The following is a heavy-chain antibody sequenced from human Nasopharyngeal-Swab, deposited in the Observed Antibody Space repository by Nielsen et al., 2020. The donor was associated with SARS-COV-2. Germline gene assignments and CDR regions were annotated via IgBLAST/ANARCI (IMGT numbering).Heavy chain of an antibody. CDR1: GGSFSGYY. D-gene: IGHD1/OR15-1a*01. CDR2: INHSGST. CDR3: ARVRRGLTNWYFDL. Sequence: SETLSLTCAVYGGSFSGYYWSWICQPPGKGLEWIGEINHSGSTNYNPSLKSRVTISVDTSKNQFSLKLSSVTAADTAVYYCARVRRGLTNWYFDLWGRGTLVTVSS. J-gene: IGHJ2*01. V-gene: IGHV4-34*01.